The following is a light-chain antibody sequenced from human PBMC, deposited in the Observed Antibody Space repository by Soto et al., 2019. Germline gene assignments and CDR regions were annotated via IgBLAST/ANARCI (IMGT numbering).Light chain of an antibody. V-gene: IGKV3-15*01. CDR2: GAS. CDR1: QSVGSN. J-gene: IGKJ2*01. Sequence: EIVMTQSPATLSVSPGERATLSCRASQSVGSNLAWYQQKPGQAPRLLIYGASTRATGIPARFSGSGSGTEFTLTITSLQSVDFAVYYCQQYNNWPYTFGQGTKLEIK. CDR3: QQYNNWPYT.